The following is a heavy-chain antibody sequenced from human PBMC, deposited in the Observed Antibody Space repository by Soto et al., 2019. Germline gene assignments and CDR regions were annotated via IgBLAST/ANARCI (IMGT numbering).Heavy chain of an antibody. CDR3: ARDLTYYYDSSGSPGAFDI. Sequence: QVQLQESGPGLVKPSQTLSLTCTVSGGSISSGGYYWSWIRQHPGKGLEWIGYIYYSGSTYYNPSLKRRVTISVDTSKNQLYLKLSSVTAADTAVYYCARDLTYYYDSSGSPGAFDIWGQGTMVTASS. J-gene: IGHJ3*02. CDR1: GGSISSGGYY. D-gene: IGHD3-22*01. V-gene: IGHV4-31*03. CDR2: IYYSGST.